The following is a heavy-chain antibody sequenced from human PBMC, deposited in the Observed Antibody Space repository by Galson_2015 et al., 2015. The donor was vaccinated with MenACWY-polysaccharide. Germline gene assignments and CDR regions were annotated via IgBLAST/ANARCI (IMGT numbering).Heavy chain of an antibody. J-gene: IGHJ4*02. CDR2: INPNSGGT. D-gene: IGHD3-22*01. CDR3: ARGGSAYDYDY. Sequence: SVKVSCKASGYTFTDYYIHWVRQAPGQGLEWMGRINPNSGGTNFAQKFQDRVTMTRDTSISTAYMELSRLRSDDTVLYYCARGGSAYDYDYWGQGTLVTVSS. CDR1: GYTFTDYY. V-gene: IGHV1-2*05.